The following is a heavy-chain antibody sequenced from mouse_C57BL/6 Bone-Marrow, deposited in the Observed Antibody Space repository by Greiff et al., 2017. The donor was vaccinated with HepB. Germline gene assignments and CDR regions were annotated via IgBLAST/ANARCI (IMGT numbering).Heavy chain of an antibody. D-gene: IGHD3-2*02. Sequence: EVHLVESGGGLVQPGESLKLSCESNEYEFPSHDMSWVRKTPEKRLELVAAINSDGGSTYYPDTMERRFIISRDNTKKTLYLQMSSLRSEDTALYYYARQGSGYDFLNYFDYWGQGTTLTVSS. J-gene: IGHJ2*01. CDR3: ARQGSGYDFLNYFDY. CDR1: EYEFPSHD. CDR2: INSDGGST. V-gene: IGHV5-2*01.